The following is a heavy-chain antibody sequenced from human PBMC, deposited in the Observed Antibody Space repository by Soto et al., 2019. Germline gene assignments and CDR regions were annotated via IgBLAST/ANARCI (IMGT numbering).Heavy chain of an antibody. J-gene: IGHJ4*02. CDR1: GCAVSSGSYY. V-gene: IGHV4-61*01. CDR3: ARRYGSAFDY. D-gene: IGHD6-25*01. CDR2: IYYSGST. Sequence: SETLSLTRTVSGCAVSSGSYYWSWIRQPPGKGLEWIGYIYYSGSTNYNPSLKSRVTISVDTSKNQFSLKLSSVTAADTAVYYCARRYGSAFDYWGQGTLVTVS.